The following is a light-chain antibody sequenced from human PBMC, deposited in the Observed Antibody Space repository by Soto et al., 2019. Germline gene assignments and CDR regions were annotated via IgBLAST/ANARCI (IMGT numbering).Light chain of an antibody. V-gene: IGKV3-11*01. CDR3: QQRSNWPYT. Sequence: EIVLTQSPATLSLSPGERATLSCRASQTVGSSLAWFQQRPGQPPRLLIYDASNRATPIPARFRGGGSGADFTLTISSLEPEDSAVYYCQQRSNWPYTFGQGTKLEI. CDR2: DAS. CDR1: QTVGSS. J-gene: IGKJ2*01.